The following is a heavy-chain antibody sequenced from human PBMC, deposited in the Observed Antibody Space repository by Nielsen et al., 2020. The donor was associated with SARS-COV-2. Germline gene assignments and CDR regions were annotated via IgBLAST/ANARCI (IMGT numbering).Heavy chain of an antibody. CDR1: GFTFSIYA. CDR3: ARETIEHTSSFFDF. V-gene: IGHV3-23*01. CDR2: ISGSGGST. Sequence: GESLKISCAASGFTFSIYAMIWVRQAPGKGLEWVSGISGSGGSTYYADSVKGRFTISRDNSKNTLYLQINSLRAEDTAVYYCARETIEHTSSFFDFWGQGTLVTVSS. D-gene: IGHD6-6*01. J-gene: IGHJ4*02.